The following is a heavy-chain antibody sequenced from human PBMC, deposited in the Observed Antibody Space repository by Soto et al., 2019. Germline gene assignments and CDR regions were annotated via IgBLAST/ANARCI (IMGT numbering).Heavy chain of an antibody. V-gene: IGHV3-23*01. J-gene: IGHJ6*03. CDR3: AKARSIGGYYYYYMDV. Sequence: GGSLRLSCAASGFTFSSYAMIWVRQAPGKGLEWVSAISGSGGSTYYADSVKGRFTISRDNSKNTLYLQMNSLRAEDTAVYYCAKARSIGGYYYYYMDVWGKGTTVTVSS. CDR1: GFTFSSYA. CDR2: ISGSGGST. D-gene: IGHD3-22*01.